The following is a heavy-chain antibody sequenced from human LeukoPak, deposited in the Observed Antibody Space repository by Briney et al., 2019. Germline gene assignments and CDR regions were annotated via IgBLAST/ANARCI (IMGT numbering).Heavy chain of an antibody. D-gene: IGHD5-12*01. Sequence: PGGTLRLSCAASGFTFSSYGMSWVRQAPGKGVEWVSAISGSGGSTYYADSVKGRFTISRDNSKNTLYLQMNSLRAEDTAVYYCAKDPGGYDWFYYYMDVWGKGTTVTISS. CDR3: AKDPGGYDWFYYYMDV. CDR1: GFTFSSYG. J-gene: IGHJ6*03. CDR2: ISGSGGST. V-gene: IGHV3-23*01.